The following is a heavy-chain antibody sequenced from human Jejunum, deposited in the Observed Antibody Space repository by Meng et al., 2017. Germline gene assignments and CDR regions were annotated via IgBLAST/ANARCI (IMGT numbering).Heavy chain of an antibody. V-gene: IGHV3-74*01. D-gene: IGHD3-16*01. CDR2: VSTDGTIT. J-gene: IGHJ1*01. Sequence: EVQLAVSGGGLVQPGGSLRLSCAASGFTFSSHWMHWVRQAPGKGLVWLSRVSTDGTITNYADSVKGRFTISRDNAKDTVFLEMNSLRVEDTAVYYCASDRITDWGQGTLVTVSS. CDR3: ASDRITD. CDR1: GFTFSSHW.